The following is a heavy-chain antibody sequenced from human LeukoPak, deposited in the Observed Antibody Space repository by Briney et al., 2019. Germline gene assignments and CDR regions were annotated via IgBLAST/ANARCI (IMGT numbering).Heavy chain of an antibody. CDR2: INHSGST. CDR3: ARGGYFDISGYPNFEY. V-gene: IGHV4-34*01. Sequence: GSLRLSCAASGFTFSSYWMSWIRQPPGKGLEWIGEINHSGSTNYNPSLKSRVTISVDTSKNQFSLKLSSVTAADTALYHCARGGYFDISGYPNFEYWGQGTLVTVSS. J-gene: IGHJ4*02. D-gene: IGHD3-22*01. CDR1: GFTFSSYW.